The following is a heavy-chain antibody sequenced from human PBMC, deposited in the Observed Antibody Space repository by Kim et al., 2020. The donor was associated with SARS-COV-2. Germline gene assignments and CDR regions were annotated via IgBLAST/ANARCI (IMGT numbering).Heavy chain of an antibody. CDR1: GGSISTDTYY. J-gene: IGHJ6*02. CDR2: IYYSGSA. D-gene: IGHD3-10*01. Sequence: SETLSLTCTVSGGSISTDTYYWSWIRQPPGKGLEWIGYIYYSGSANLNPSLKSRVTISVDTSTNQFSLKLKSVTAADTAVYYCARDRGAESPYFHKGMDVWGQGTTVTVSS. CDR3: ARDRGAESPYFHKGMDV. V-gene: IGHV4-61*01.